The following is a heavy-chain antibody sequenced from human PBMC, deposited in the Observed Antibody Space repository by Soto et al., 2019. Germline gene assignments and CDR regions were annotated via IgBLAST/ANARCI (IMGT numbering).Heavy chain of an antibody. J-gene: IGHJ5*02. CDR2: TTPIFGAA. V-gene: IGHV1-69*13. D-gene: IGHD2-2*01. CDR1: GGAFSSYA. Sequence: ASVQVSFKASGGAFSSYAIRWVRQAPGQGLEWIGGTTPIFGAANYAQKFQGRVTITADESTRTAYVELSSLRSEETAVYSCARGKMPFDPWGQGTMVTVSS. CDR3: ARGKMPFDP.